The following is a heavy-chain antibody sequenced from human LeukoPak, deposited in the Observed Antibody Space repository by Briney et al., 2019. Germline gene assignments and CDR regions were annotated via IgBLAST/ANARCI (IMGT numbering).Heavy chain of an antibody. D-gene: IGHD5-18*01. CDR3: ARGSGIQLWFYFDY. V-gene: IGHV4-39*01. CDR1: GGSISNSSYY. J-gene: IGHJ4*02. Sequence: PSETLSLTCTVSGGSISNSSYYWGWIRQPPGKGLEWIGSIYYSGSTYYNPSLKSRVTISVDTSKNQFSLKLSSVTAADTAVYYCARGSGIQLWFYFDYWGQGTLVTVSS. CDR2: IYYSGST.